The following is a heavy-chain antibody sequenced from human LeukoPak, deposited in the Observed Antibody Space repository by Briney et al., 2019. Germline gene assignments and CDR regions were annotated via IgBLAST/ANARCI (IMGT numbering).Heavy chain of an antibody. Sequence: SETLSLTCTVSGGSISSFYWSWIRQPPGKGLEWIGYIYYSGTTNYNPSLKSRVTMSVDTSKNQFSLKLSSVTDADTAVYYCASAGLYGSGVDYWGRGTLVTVSS. D-gene: IGHD3-10*01. CDR1: GGSISSFY. V-gene: IGHV4-59*01. CDR2: IYYSGTT. J-gene: IGHJ4*02. CDR3: ASAGLYGSGVDY.